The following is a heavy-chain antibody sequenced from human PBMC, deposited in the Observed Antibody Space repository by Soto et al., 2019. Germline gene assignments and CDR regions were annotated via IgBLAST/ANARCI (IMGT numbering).Heavy chain of an antibody. CDR3: ARGNYHFYYVVDG. CDR1: GGSLTTHY. Sequence: SETLSLTCTVSGGSLTTHYWTLIRQPPGKGLEWIGYISSIGSTNYNPSLKSRVSISLDTSRNQFSLKLYSVTAADTAVYYCARGNYHFYYVVDGWGQGTTVTVSS. J-gene: IGHJ6*02. CDR2: ISSIGST. D-gene: IGHD1-7*01. V-gene: IGHV4-59*11.